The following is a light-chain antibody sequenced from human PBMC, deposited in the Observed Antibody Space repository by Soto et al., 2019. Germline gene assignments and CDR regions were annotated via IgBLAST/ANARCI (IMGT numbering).Light chain of an antibody. J-gene: IGLJ2*01. CDR1: SSDIGVYDY. CDR2: DVT. CDR3: GSYAGTKNFVV. Sequence: QSAPTQPPSASGSPGQSVTISCTGTSSDIGVYDYVSWYQRHPGKAPKLVIYDVTKRPSGVPDRFSGSKSGNTASLTVSGLQAEDEADYFCGSYAGTKNFVVFGGGTKLTVL. V-gene: IGLV2-8*01.